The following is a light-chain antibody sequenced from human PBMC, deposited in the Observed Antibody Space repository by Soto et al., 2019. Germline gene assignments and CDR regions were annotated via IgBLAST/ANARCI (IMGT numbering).Light chain of an antibody. J-gene: IGKJ5*01. Sequence: ELLWTQSHPNRSVSREEIAIGSCRASQSVRSNLAWYQQKPGQAPRLLIYGASNRATGIPERFSGSGSGTDFTLTISRLEPQDSAMYYCQQYVISVTFGQGTRLEIK. CDR1: QSVRSN. V-gene: IGKV3-20*01. CDR3: QQYVISVT. CDR2: GAS.